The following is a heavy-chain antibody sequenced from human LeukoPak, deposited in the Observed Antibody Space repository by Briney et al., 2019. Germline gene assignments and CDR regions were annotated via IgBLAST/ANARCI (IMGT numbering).Heavy chain of an antibody. CDR1: GYTFANYG. V-gene: IGHV1-18*01. Sequence: ASVKVSCKASGYTFANYGISWVRQAPGQGLEWMGWISAYNGNTNYEQKLQARVTLTTDTSTSTAYMELRSLRSDDTAVYYCASTGPEVLFYWGQGTLVTVSS. CDR3: ASTGPEVLFY. CDR2: ISAYNGNT. J-gene: IGHJ4*02. D-gene: IGHD3-10*01.